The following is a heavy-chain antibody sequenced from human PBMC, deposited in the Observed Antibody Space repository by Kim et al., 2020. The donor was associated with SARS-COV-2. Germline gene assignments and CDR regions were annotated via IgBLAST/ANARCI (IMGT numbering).Heavy chain of an antibody. D-gene: IGHD4-17*01. CDR3: ARRGGYGDYDNIDY. V-gene: IGHV3-74*01. Sequence: GGSLRLSCAASGFTFSNHWMHWVRLAPGKGLVWVARINSDETTTTYADSVKGRFTISRDNAKNTLFLQMNSLRAADTGVYYCARRGGYGDYDNIDYWGQG. J-gene: IGHJ4*02. CDR2: INSDETTT. CDR1: GFTFSNHW.